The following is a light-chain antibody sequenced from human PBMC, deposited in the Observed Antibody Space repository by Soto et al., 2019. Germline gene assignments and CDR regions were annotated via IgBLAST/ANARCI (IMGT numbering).Light chain of an antibody. J-gene: IGLJ2*01. V-gene: IGLV1-40*01. Sequence: QSVLTQPPSVSGAPGQRVTISCTGSSSNIGAGYDVHWYQQLPGTAPKLLIYGNSNRPSGVPDRFSGSKSGTSASLAITGLQAEDEAYYYCQSYDSSLSGSDVVFGGGTQLTAL. CDR1: SSNIGAGYD. CDR2: GNS. CDR3: QSYDSSLSGSDVV.